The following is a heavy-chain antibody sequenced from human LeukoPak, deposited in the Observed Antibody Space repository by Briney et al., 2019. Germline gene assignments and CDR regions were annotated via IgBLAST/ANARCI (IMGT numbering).Heavy chain of an antibody. V-gene: IGHV1-3*01. Sequence: ASVKVSCKASGYTFTSYAMHWVRQAPGQRLEWMGWINAGNGNTKYSQKFQGRVTITRDTSASTAYMELSSLRSEVTAVYYCARDKVGSGWYDYWGQGTLVTVSS. CDR3: ARDKVGSGWYDY. D-gene: IGHD6-19*01. J-gene: IGHJ4*02. CDR2: INAGNGNT. CDR1: GYTFTSYA.